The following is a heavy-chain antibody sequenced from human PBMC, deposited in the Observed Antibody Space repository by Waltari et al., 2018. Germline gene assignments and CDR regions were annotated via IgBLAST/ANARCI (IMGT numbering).Heavy chain of an antibody. CDR3: ARSPDYYDSSGYPAMYMDV. D-gene: IGHD3-22*01. CDR1: GGPISSYY. J-gene: IGHJ6*03. Sequence: QVQLQESGPGLVKPSETLSLTCTVSGGPISSYYWSWIRQPPGKGLEWIGYIYYSGSTNYNPSLKSRVTISVDTSKNQFSLKLSSVTAADTAVYYCARSPDYYDSSGYPAMYMDVWGKGTTVTVSS. CDR2: IYYSGST. V-gene: IGHV4-59*01.